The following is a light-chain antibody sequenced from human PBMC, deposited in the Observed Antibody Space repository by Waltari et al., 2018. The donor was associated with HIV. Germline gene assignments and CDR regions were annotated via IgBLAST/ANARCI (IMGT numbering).Light chain of an antibody. CDR3: QQYDQWPT. J-gene: IGKJ1*01. Sequence: EIVMTQSPATLPVSPGESATLSCRASESVRTYVAWYQQKPGQAPRRIMYDSSTRDTGVPPRFSGSGSGTEFTLTISSLQSDDFAVYYCQQYDQWPTFGQGTIVEIK. V-gene: IGKV3-15*01. CDR2: DSS. CDR1: ESVRTY.